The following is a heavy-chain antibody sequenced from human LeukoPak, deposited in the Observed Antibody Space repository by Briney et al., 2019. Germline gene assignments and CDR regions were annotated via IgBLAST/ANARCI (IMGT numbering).Heavy chain of an antibody. D-gene: IGHD6-19*01. V-gene: IGHV3-53*01. CDR1: GFTVSSYY. CDR2: IYRGGDT. J-gene: IGHJ4*01. CDR3: ARSLDSSGSHPKNYLDY. Sequence: TGGSLRLSCAASGFTVSSYYMSWVRQAPDKRLEWVSVIYRGGDTYYDDSVKGRFTISRDTSKNTLYLQMNSLRVEDTPVYFCARSLDSSGSHPKNYLDYWGHGPLFTFS.